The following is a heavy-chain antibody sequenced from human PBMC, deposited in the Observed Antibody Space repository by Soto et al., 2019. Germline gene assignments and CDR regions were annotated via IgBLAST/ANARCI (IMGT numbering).Heavy chain of an antibody. V-gene: IGHV3-23*01. CDR1: GFTFSSYA. Sequence: EVQLLESGVGLVQPGGSLRLSCAASGFTFSSYAMSWVRQAPGKGLEWVSAISGSGGSTYYTDSVKGRFTISRDNSKNTLYLQMNSLRAEDTAVYYCAPQKEQQQLSSFDYWGQGTLVTVSS. J-gene: IGHJ4*02. CDR2: ISGSGGST. D-gene: IGHD6-13*01. CDR3: APQKEQQQLSSFDY.